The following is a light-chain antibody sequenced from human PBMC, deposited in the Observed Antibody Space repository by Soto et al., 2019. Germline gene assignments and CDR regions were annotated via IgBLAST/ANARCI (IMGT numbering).Light chain of an antibody. CDR2: DVS. CDR3: CSYAGSSTPYV. CDR1: RSDVGSYNL. Sequence: QSVLTQPASVSGSPGQSITISCTGTRSDVGSYNLVSWYQQHPGRAPKLMIYDVSKRPSGVSNRFSGSKSGNTASLTISGLQAEDDADYYCCSYAGSSTPYVFGTGTKLTVL. J-gene: IGLJ1*01. V-gene: IGLV2-23*02.